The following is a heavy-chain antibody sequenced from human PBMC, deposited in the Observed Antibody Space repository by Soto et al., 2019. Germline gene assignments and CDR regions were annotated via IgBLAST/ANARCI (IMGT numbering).Heavy chain of an antibody. CDR1: GGSISSGDYY. Sequence: SETLSLTCTVSGGSISSGDYYWSWIRQPPGKGLEWIGYIYYSGSTYYNPSLKSRVTISVDTSKNQFSLKLSSVTAADTAVYYCAIVYTAAGLYNWFDPWGQGTLVTVSS. V-gene: IGHV4-30-4*01. D-gene: IGHD6-13*01. CDR3: AIVYTAAGLYNWFDP. J-gene: IGHJ5*02. CDR2: IYYSGST.